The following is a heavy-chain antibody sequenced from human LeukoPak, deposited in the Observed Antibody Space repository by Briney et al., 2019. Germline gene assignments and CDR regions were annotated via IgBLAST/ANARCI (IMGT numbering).Heavy chain of an antibody. CDR1: GFTFSSYH. D-gene: IGHD3-22*01. CDR3: VGDPPNSGYAFQV. J-gene: IGHJ3*01. V-gene: IGHV3-69-1*01. CDR2: IDTTNYV. Sequence: PGESLRLSCAASGFTFSSYHMNWVRQAPGKGLEWVSSIDTTNYVYYADSVKGRFTISRDNSKNMVYLQMSSLRAEDTALYYCVGDPPNSGYAFQVWGHGTVVTVSS.